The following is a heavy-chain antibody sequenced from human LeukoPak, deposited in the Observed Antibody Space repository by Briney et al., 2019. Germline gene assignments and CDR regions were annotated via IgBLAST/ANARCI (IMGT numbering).Heavy chain of an antibody. CDR3: AKSGTSGYAFDY. Sequence: GRSLRLSCAASGFTFDDYAMHWVRQAPGKGLEWVSGISWNSGRIGYADPVKGRFTISRDDAKNSLYLQMHSLRAEDMALYYCAKSGTSGYAFDYWGQGTLVTVSS. CDR2: ISWNSGRI. CDR1: GFTFDDYA. V-gene: IGHV3-9*03. J-gene: IGHJ4*02. D-gene: IGHD3-22*01.